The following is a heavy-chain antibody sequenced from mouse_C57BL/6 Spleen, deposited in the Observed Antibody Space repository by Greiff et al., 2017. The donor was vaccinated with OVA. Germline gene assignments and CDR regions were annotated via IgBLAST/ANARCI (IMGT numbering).Heavy chain of an antibody. V-gene: IGHV1-52*01. CDR1: GYTFTSYW. CDR3: ARGPITTALGDAMDY. CDR2: IDPSDSET. D-gene: IGHD1-1*01. Sequence: QVQLQQSGAELVRPGSSVKLSCKASGYTFTSYWMHWVKQRPIQGLEWIGNIDPSDSETHYNQKFKDKATLTVDKSSSTAYMQLSSLTSEDSAVYYCARGPITTALGDAMDYWGQGTSVTVSS. J-gene: IGHJ4*01.